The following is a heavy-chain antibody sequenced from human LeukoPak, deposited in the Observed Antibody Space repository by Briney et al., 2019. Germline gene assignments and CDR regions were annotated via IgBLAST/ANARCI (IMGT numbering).Heavy chain of an antibody. CDR3: AKNYYDSSGYYWFDY. D-gene: IGHD3-22*01. CDR1: GFTFSSYG. Sequence: GGSLRLSCAASGFTFSSYGMHWVRQAPGKGLEWVAVIWYDGRNKYYADSVKGRFTISRDNSKNTLYLQMNSLRAEDTAVYYCAKNYYDSSGYYWFDYWGQGTLVTVSS. J-gene: IGHJ4*02. CDR2: IWYDGRNK. V-gene: IGHV3-33*06.